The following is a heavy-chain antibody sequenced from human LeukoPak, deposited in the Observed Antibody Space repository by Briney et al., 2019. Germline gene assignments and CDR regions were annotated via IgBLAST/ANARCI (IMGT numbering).Heavy chain of an antibody. D-gene: IGHD6-6*01. V-gene: IGHV3-23*01. CDR3: AKDPHVREGY. Sequence: GGSLRLSCAASGFTFGSYAMTWVRQAPGKGLEWVSVVSGSGDATYYADSVKGRFTISRDNSKNTLYLQMNSLRAEDTAVYYYAKDPHVREGYWGQGTLVTVSS. J-gene: IGHJ4*02. CDR2: VSGSGDAT. CDR1: GFTFGSYA.